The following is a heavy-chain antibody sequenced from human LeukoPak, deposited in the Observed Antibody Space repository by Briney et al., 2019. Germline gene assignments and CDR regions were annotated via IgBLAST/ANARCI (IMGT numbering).Heavy chain of an antibody. CDR3: AKGHSSSGYSDYFDY. CDR2: ISWNSGSI. CDR1: GFTFDDYA. Sequence: GRSLRLSCAASGFTFDDYAMHWVRQAPGKGLEWVSGISWNSGSIGYADSVKGRFTISRDNAKNSLYLQMNSLRAEDTALYYCAKGHSSSGYSDYFDYWGQGTLVTVSS. V-gene: IGHV3-9*01. J-gene: IGHJ4*02. D-gene: IGHD6-13*01.